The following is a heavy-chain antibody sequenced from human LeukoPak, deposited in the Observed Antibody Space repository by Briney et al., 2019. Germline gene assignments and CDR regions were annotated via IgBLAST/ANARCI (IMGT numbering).Heavy chain of an antibody. D-gene: IGHD2-2*01. V-gene: IGHV4-38-2*02. CDR1: GYSINNGYQ. J-gene: IGHJ5*02. CDR2: IYHNGGA. CDR3: ARDPRWLTPDCTSTSCYENYFDP. Sequence: SETLSLTCAVSGYSINNGYQWAWIRQSPGRGLEWIGSIYHNGGAHYNPSLRSRVVISVDTSNNQFSLRLSSVTVADTAVYYCARDPRWLTPDCTSTSCYENYFDPWGRGTLVTVSS.